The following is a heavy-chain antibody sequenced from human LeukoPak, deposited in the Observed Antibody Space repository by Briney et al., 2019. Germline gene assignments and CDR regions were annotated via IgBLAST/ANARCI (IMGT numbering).Heavy chain of an antibody. Sequence: PGGSLRLSCAASGFTFSSYEMNWVRQAPGRGLEWVSYISSSGSTIYYADSVKGRFTISRDNAKNSLYLQMNSLRAEDTALYYCARESRSNLAADHWGQGTLVTLSS. D-gene: IGHD6-13*01. CDR3: ARESRSNLAADH. J-gene: IGHJ4*02. V-gene: IGHV3-48*03. CDR2: ISSSGSTI. CDR1: GFTFSSYE.